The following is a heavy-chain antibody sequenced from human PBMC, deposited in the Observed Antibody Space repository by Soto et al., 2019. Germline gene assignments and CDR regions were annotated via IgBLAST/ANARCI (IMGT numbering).Heavy chain of an antibody. J-gene: IGHJ4*02. D-gene: IGHD4-4*01. CDR3: AKAIRVTVDY. Sequence: GGSLRLSCAASGFTFSSYAMSWVRQAPGKGLEWVSAISGSGANTYYADSVKGRFTISRDNSKNTLYLQMNSLRAEDTAVYYCAKAIRVTVDYWGQGTLVTVSS. CDR2: ISGSGANT. V-gene: IGHV3-23*01. CDR1: GFTFSSYA.